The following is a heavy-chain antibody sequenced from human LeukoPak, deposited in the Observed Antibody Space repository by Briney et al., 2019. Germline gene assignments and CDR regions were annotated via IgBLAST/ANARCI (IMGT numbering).Heavy chain of an antibody. D-gene: IGHD3-16*02. Sequence: PGGSLRLSCAASGFTFSSQWMSWVRQAPGKGLEWVANVNQGGTEKYYVDSVKGRFTISRDNAKKSLYLQMNSLRDEDTAVYYCARDFFAFGGVIALLDYWGQGTLVTVSS. J-gene: IGHJ4*02. CDR2: VNQGGTEK. CDR1: GFTFSSQW. CDR3: ARDFFAFGGVIALLDY. V-gene: IGHV3-7*01.